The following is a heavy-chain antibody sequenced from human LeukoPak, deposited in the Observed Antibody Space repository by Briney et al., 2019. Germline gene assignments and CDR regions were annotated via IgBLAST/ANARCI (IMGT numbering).Heavy chain of an antibody. CDR3: ARDLRSSSSSGINYYGMDV. D-gene: IGHD6-6*01. CDR1: GGSISRSGYY. CDR2: IYYSGST. J-gene: IGHJ6*02. V-gene: IGHV4-31*03. Sequence: SQTLSLTCTVSGGSISRSGYYWSWIRQHPGKGPEWIGYIYYSGSTYYNPSLKSRVTISVDTSKNQFSLKLSSVTAADTAVYYCARDLRSSSSSGINYYGMDVWGQGTTVTVSS.